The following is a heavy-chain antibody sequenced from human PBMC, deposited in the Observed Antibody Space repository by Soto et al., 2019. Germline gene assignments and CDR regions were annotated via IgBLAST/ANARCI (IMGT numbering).Heavy chain of an antibody. CDR1: GLVFSSFA. CDR2: VTGSGGAT. Sequence: GGSLRLSCAASGLVFSSFAMGWVRQAPGRGLEWVSSVTGSGGATYHADSVEGRFTISRDNSKNTLYLQMNSLRVEDTAIYYCAKDRYSSGLFFDNWGQGALVTVSS. J-gene: IGHJ4*02. D-gene: IGHD6-19*01. V-gene: IGHV3-23*01. CDR3: AKDRYSSGLFFDN.